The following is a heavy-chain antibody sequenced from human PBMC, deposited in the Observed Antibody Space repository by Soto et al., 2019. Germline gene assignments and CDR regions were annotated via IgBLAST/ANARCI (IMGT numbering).Heavy chain of an antibody. Sequence: QVQLQQWGAGLLKPSETLSLTCAVYGGSFSGYYWSWIRQPPGKGLEWIGEINHSGSTNYNPSLKSRVTISVDTSKNQFSLKLSPVTAADTAVYYCARCGYSSGWQRGYAFDIWGQGTMVTVSS. D-gene: IGHD6-19*01. CDR1: GGSFSGYY. J-gene: IGHJ3*02. CDR3: ARCGYSSGWQRGYAFDI. V-gene: IGHV4-34*01. CDR2: INHSGST.